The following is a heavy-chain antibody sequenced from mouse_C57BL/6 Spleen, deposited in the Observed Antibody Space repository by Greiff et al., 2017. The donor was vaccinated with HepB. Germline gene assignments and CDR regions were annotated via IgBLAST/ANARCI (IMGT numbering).Heavy chain of an antibody. Sequence: EVQLQEPGPELVKPGASVKMSCKASGYTFTDYNMHWVKQSHGKSLEWIGHINPNNGGTSYNQKFKGKATLTVNRSSSTAYMELRSLTSEDSAIYYCARGNYAGSYYAMGCWGKGATVTVSS. V-gene: IGHV1-22*01. CDR2: INPNNGGT. CDR3: ARGNYAGSYYAMGC. CDR1: GYTFTDYN. J-gene: IGHJ4*01. D-gene: IGHD1-1*01.